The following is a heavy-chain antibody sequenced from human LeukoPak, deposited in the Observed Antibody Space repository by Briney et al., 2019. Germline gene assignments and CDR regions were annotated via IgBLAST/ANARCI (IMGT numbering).Heavy chain of an antibody. CDR1: GFTFSSYA. V-gene: IGHV3-23*01. J-gene: IGHJ4*02. CDR3: AKVTYYYDSSGSEPPLY. CDR2: ISGSGGST. Sequence: GESLRLSCAASGFTFSSYAMSWVRQAPGKGLEWVSAISGSGGSTYYADSVKGRFTISRDNSKNTLYLQMNSLRAEDTAVYYCAKVTYYYDSSGSEPPLYWGQGTLVTVSS. D-gene: IGHD3-22*01.